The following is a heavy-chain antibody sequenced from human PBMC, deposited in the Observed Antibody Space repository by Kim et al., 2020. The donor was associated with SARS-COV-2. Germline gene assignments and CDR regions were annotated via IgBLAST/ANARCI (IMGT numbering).Heavy chain of an antibody. CDR1: GGSISSYY. CDR3: ARTETAIAARRKYNWFDP. J-gene: IGHJ5*02. V-gene: IGHV4-59*13. D-gene: IGHD6-6*01. Sequence: SETLSLTCTVSGGSISSYYWSWIRQPPGKGLEWIGYIYYSGSTNYNPSLKSRVTISVDTSKNQFSLKLSSVTAADTAVYYCARTETAIAARRKYNWFDPWGQGTLVTVSS. CDR2: IYYSGST.